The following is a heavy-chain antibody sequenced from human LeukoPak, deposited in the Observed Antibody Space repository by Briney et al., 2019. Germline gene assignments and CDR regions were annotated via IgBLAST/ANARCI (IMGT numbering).Heavy chain of an antibody. CDR1: GFTFSSYS. Sequence: PGGSLRLSCAASGFTFSSYSMNWVRQAPGKGLEWVSSISSSSSYIYYADSVKGRFTISRDNAKNSLYLQMNSLRAEDTAVYYCAREVGVRTPGYSSSWNNWFDPWGQGTLVTVSS. CDR3: AREVGVRTPGYSSSWNNWFDP. CDR2: ISSSSSYI. J-gene: IGHJ5*02. D-gene: IGHD6-13*01. V-gene: IGHV3-21*01.